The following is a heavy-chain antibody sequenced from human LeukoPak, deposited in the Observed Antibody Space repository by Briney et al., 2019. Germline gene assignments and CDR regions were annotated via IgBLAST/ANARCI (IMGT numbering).Heavy chain of an antibody. J-gene: IGHJ3*01. Sequence: GRSLRLSCAASGFTVSSNYMSWVRQAPGKGLEWVSVIYSGGSTYYADSVKGRFTISRDNSKNTLYLQMNSLRAEDTAVYYCARESPYSGSYSLWGQGTMVTVSS. CDR2: IYSGGST. V-gene: IGHV3-66*01. CDR1: GFTVSSNY. CDR3: ARESPYSGSYSL. D-gene: IGHD1-26*01.